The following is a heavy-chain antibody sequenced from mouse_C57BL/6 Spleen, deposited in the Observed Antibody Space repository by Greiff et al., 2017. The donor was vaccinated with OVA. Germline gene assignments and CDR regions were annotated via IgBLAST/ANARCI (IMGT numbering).Heavy chain of an antibody. D-gene: IGHD2-5*01. Sequence: VQLQQSGPELVKPGASVKISCKASGYSFTGYYMNWVKQSPEKSLEWIGEINPSTGGTTYNQKFKAKATLTVDKSSSTAYMQLKSLTSEDSAVYYCARGENYYSNYAERFAYWGQGTLVTVSA. V-gene: IGHV1-42*01. CDR3: ARGENYYSNYAERFAY. J-gene: IGHJ3*01. CDR1: GYSFTGYY. CDR2: INPSTGGT.